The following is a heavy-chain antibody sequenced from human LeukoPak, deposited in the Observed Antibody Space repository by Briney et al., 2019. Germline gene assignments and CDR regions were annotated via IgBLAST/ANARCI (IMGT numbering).Heavy chain of an antibody. J-gene: IGHJ4*02. CDR3: ARLGSYYDSSGYYFSRTFDY. CDR1: GFTFSSYE. V-gene: IGHV3-48*03. Sequence: GGSLRLSCAASGFTFSSYEMNWVRQAPGKGLEWVSYISSSGSTIYYADSVEGRFTISRDNAKNSLYLQMNSLRAEDTAVYYCARLGSYYDSSGYYFSRTFDYWGQGTLVTVSS. D-gene: IGHD3-22*01. CDR2: ISSSGSTI.